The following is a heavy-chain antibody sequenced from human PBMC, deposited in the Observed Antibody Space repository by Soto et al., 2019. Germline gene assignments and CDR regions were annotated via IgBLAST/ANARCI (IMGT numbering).Heavy chain of an antibody. CDR3: ARDLIRREAGTHDY. Sequence: QVQLVESGGGLVKPGGSLRLSCAASGFTFSDYSMSWIRQAPGKGLEWVSYISSSSSYTNYADSVKGRFTISRDNAKNSLYLQMNSLRAEDTAVYYCARDLIRREAGTHDYWGQGTLVTVSS. D-gene: IGHD3-10*01. V-gene: IGHV3-11*05. J-gene: IGHJ4*02. CDR2: ISSSSSYT. CDR1: GFTFSDYS.